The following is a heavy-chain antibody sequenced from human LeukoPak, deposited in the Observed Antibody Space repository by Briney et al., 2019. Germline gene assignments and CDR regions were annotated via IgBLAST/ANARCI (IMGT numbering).Heavy chain of an antibody. Sequence: PSETLSLTCTVSGGSISRYYWSWIRQPPGKGLEWIGYIYYSGSTNHNPSLKSRVTISVDTSKNQFSLNLSSVTAADTAVYYCARDLLSTAGYFDYWGQGTLVTVSS. CDR3: ARDLLSTAGYFDY. J-gene: IGHJ4*02. D-gene: IGHD6-19*01. CDR2: IYYSGST. CDR1: GGSISRYY. V-gene: IGHV4-59*01.